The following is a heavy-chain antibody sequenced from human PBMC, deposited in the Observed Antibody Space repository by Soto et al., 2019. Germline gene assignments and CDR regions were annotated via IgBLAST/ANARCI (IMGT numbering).Heavy chain of an antibody. V-gene: IGHV1-18*01. Sequence: VASVKVSCKASGYTFTSYGISWVRQAPGQGLEWMGWISAYNGNTNYAQKLQGRVTMTTDTSTSTAYMELRSLRSDDTAVYYCATTRGSYFRSRFDYWGQGTLVTVSS. CDR2: ISAYNGNT. CDR3: ATTRGSYFRSRFDY. D-gene: IGHD1-26*01. J-gene: IGHJ4*02. CDR1: GYTFTSYG.